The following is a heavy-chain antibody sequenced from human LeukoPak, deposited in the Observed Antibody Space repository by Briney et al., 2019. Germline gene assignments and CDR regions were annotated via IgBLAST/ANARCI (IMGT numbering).Heavy chain of an antibody. CDR1: GYTFSGYY. Sequence: ASVKVSCKASGYTFSGYYMHWVRQAPGQGLEWMGWINPNTGGTNYAQKFQGRVTMTRDRSISTAYMELSSPRSDDTAVYYCARVGSYGDSPDALEIWGQGTLVTVSS. CDR2: INPNTGGT. D-gene: IGHD4-17*01. V-gene: IGHV1-2*02. CDR3: ARVGSYGDSPDALEI. J-gene: IGHJ3*02.